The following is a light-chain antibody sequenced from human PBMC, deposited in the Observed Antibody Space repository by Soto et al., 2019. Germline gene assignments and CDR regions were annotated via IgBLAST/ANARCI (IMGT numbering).Light chain of an antibody. CDR2: GAS. CDR3: QQYSSSPWA. Sequence: EIVLTQSPGTLSLSPGARATLSCRASQSVSSSYLAWYKQKPGQAPRLLIYGASRRATGIPDRFSGSGSGTDLTLTISRLEPEDSAVYYWQQYSSSPWAFGQGTKVEIK. J-gene: IGKJ1*01. V-gene: IGKV3-20*01. CDR1: QSVSSSY.